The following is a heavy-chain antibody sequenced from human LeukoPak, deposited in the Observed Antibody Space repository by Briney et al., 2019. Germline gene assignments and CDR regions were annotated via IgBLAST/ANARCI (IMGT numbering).Heavy chain of an antibody. CDR2: ISSNGGST. CDR1: GFTFSSYA. V-gene: IGHV3-64*01. Sequence: GGSLRLSCAASGFTFSSYAMHWVRQAPGKGLEYVSAISSNGGSTYYANSVKGRFTISRDNSKNTLYLQMGSLRAEDMAVYYCARVGGPSPYGDYGIAYFDYWGQGTLVTVSS. CDR3: ARVGGPSPYGDYGIAYFDY. D-gene: IGHD4-17*01. J-gene: IGHJ4*02.